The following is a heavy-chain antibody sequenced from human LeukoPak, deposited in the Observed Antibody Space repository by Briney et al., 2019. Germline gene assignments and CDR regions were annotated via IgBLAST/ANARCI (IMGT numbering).Heavy chain of an antibody. D-gene: IGHD1-26*01. V-gene: IGHV4-39*07. Sequence: SETLSLTCTVSGGSISYSNSYWGWIRQPPGKGLEWIGNIYFSGSTYYKQSLKSRVTISVDTSKNQFSLKLRSVTAADTAVYYCARDLPGSYYADYWGQGTLVTVSS. CDR1: GGSISYSNSY. J-gene: IGHJ4*02. CDR2: IYFSGST. CDR3: ARDLPGSYYADY.